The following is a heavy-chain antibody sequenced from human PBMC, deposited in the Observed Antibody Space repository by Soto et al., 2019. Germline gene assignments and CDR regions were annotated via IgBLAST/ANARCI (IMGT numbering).Heavy chain of an antibody. Sequence: PGGSLRLSCAASGFTFSDYYMSWIRQAPGKGLEWVSDISSSGSTIYYADSVKGRCTIARDNAKNSLYLQMNSLRAEDTAVYFCASEGLAIGDFDYWGQGTLVTVSS. CDR2: ISSSGSTI. D-gene: IGHD3-22*01. J-gene: IGHJ4*02. CDR3: ASEGLAIGDFDY. CDR1: GFTFSDYY. V-gene: IGHV3-11*01.